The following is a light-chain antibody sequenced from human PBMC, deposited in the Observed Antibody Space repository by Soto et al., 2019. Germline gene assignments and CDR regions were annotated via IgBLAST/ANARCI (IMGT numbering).Light chain of an antibody. CDR1: SSDVGGYNY. Sequence: QAVLTQPPSASGSPGQSVTISCTGTSSDVGGYNYVSWYQQHPGKAPKLMIYDVSKRPSGVPDRFSGSKSGNTASLTVSGFQTEDEADYYCSSYAGSNNWVFGGGTKLTVL. CDR3: SSYAGSNNWV. V-gene: IGLV2-8*01. J-gene: IGLJ3*02. CDR2: DVS.